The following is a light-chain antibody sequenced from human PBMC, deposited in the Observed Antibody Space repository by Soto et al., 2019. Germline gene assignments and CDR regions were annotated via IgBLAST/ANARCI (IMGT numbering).Light chain of an antibody. CDR1: SSDVGSYNF. Sequence: QSALTQPASVSGSPGQSITISCTGTSSDVGSYNFVSWYLQHPDNAPKLMISEVDKRSSGVPNRFSGSKSGNTASLTISGLQAEDGADYYCCSYAKSGALLFGGGTKVTVL. CDR3: CSYAKSGALL. V-gene: IGLV2-23*01. CDR2: EVD. J-gene: IGLJ2*01.